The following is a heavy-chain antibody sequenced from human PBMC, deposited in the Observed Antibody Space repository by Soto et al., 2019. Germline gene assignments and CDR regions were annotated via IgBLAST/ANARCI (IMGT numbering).Heavy chain of an antibody. D-gene: IGHD3-10*01. CDR1: GGSISSGDYY. Sequence: SETLSLTCTVSGGSISSGDYYWSWIRQPPGKGLEWIGYIYYSGSTYYNPSLKSRVTISVDTSKNQFSLKLSSVTAADTAVYYCAREGPYYGSGTVDYWGQGTLVTVSS. V-gene: IGHV4-30-4*01. J-gene: IGHJ4*02. CDR3: AREGPYYGSGTVDY. CDR2: IYYSGST.